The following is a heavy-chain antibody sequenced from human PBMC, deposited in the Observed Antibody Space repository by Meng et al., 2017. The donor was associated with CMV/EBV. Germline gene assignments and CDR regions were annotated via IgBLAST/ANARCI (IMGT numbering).Heavy chain of an antibody. CDR3: ARTVGSSTTHQGGYYYYYGMDV. D-gene: IGHD2-2*01. CDR2: IYHSGST. J-gene: IGHJ6*02. V-gene: IGHV4-4*02. CDR1: GGSISSSNW. Sequence: SETLSLTCAVSGGSISSSNWWSWVRQPPGKGLEWIGEIYHSGSTNYNPSLKSRVTISVDKSKNQFSLKLSSVTAADTAVYYCARTVGSSTTHQGGYYYYYGMDVWGQGTTVTVSS.